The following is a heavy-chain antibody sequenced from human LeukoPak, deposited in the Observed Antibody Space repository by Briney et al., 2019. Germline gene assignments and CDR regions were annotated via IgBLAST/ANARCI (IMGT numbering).Heavy chain of an antibody. D-gene: IGHD6-19*01. CDR3: GRGEVAGNLNNWSDP. J-gene: IGHJ5*02. CDR2: IWYDGSNK. CDR1: GFTFSNYG. Sequence: GGSLRLSCAASGFTFSNYGMHWVRQAPGKGLEWVAVIWYDGSNKYYADSVKGRFTISRDNSKNTLYLQMNSLRAEDTAVYYCGRGEVAGNLNNWSDPWGQGTQVTVSS. V-gene: IGHV3-33*01.